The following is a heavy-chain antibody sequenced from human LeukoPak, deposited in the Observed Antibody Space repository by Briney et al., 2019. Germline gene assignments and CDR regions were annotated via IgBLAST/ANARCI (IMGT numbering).Heavy chain of an antibody. J-gene: IGHJ4*02. CDR2: IKQDGSEK. D-gene: IGHD2-21*02. V-gene: IGHV3-7*01. CDR3: ARDGDNCGGDCYGYFDY. Sequence: GGSLRLSCAASGFTFSTYYMTWVRQAPGKGLEWVANIKQDGSEKYYVDSVKGRFTISRDNAKNSLYLQMNSLRAEDTAVYYCARDGDNCGGDCYGYFDYWGQGTLVTVSS. CDR1: GFTFSTYY.